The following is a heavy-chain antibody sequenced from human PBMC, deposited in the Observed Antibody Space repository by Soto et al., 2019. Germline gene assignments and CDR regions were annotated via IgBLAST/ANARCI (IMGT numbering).Heavy chain of an antibody. V-gene: IGHV1-18*01. CDR2: ISVYSGNT. CDR1: GYTFTSYG. J-gene: IGHJ4*02. Sequence: QVQLVQSGAEVMKPGASVKVSCKASGYTFTSYGISWVRQAPGQGLEWMGWISVYSGNTNYAQKFQGRVTMTTDTSTSTAYMELRSLRSDDTAVYYCARDPDGDYDFGYWGQGTMVTVSS. D-gene: IGHD4-17*01. CDR3: ARDPDGDYDFGY.